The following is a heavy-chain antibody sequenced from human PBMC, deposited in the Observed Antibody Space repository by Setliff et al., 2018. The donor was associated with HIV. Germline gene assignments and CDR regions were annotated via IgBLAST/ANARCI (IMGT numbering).Heavy chain of an antibody. D-gene: IGHD1-26*01. CDR2: ISFSGTNM. V-gene: IGHV3-48*03. J-gene: IGHJ3*02. CDR3: AKAWQLLPSDAFDI. Sequence: GGSLRLSCAASGFTFSGYEMNWVRQAPGKGLEWVSYISFSGTNMYYADSVKGRFTISRDNAKNSLFLQMDRLRAEDTAVYYCAKAWQLLPSDAFDIWGQGTMVTVSS. CDR1: GFTFSGYE.